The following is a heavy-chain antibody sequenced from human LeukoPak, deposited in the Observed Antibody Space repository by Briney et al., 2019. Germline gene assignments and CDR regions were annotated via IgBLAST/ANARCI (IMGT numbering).Heavy chain of an antibody. CDR3: ARDPVEMATKSFDY. D-gene: IGHD5-24*01. V-gene: IGHV3-53*01. J-gene: IGHJ4*02. CDR1: GFSVSVNY. CDR2: IYSGGST. Sequence: GGSLRLSCAASGFSVSVNYMSWVRQAPGKGLEWVSVIYSGGSTYYADSVKGGFTISRDNSKNTLYLQMNSLRAEDTAVYYCARDPVEMATKSFDYWAREPWSPSPQ.